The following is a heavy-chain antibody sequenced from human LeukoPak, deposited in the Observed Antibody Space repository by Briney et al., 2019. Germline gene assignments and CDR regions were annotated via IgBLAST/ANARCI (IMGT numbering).Heavy chain of an antibody. V-gene: IGHV1-18*01. Sequence: ASVKVSCKASGYTFTSYGISWVRQAPGQGLEWMGWISAYNGNTSYAQKLQGRVTMTTDTSTSTAYMELRSLRSDDTAVYYCARVRTGYYDFWSGYSLFPSRDRRAMDVWGKGTTVTVSS. CDR2: ISAYNGNT. CDR3: ARVRTGYYDFWSGYSLFPSRDRRAMDV. CDR1: GYTFTSYG. J-gene: IGHJ6*03. D-gene: IGHD3-3*01.